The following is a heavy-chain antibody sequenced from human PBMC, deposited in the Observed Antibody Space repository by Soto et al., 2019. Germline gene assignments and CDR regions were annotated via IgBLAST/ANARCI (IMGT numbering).Heavy chain of an antibody. CDR3: AKGRAPAPYSSGWYTY. CDR1: GFTFRTYA. CDR2: ISDSGGST. D-gene: IGHD6-19*01. J-gene: IGHJ4*02. V-gene: IGHV3-23*01. Sequence: GGFLRLSCVASGFTFRTYAMSWVRQAPGKGLEWVSGISDSGGSTFYADSVKGRFTISRDNSKNTLYLQMNSLRPEDTAVYFCAKGRAPAPYSSGWYTYWGQGTLVTVSS.